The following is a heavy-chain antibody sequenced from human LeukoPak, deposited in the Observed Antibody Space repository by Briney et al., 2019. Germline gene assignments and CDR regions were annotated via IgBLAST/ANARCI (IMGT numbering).Heavy chain of an antibody. CDR1: GFTFSDYY. V-gene: IGHV3-11*01. D-gene: IGHD5-12*01. J-gene: IGHJ4*02. CDR3: AKGYSDSTFFY. CDR2: ISSSGSTI. Sequence: GGSLRLSCAASGFTFSDYYMSWIRQAPGKGLEWVSYISSSGSTIYYADSVEGRFTISRDNSKNMVYLQMNSLRVEDTAIYYCAKGYSDSTFFYWGQGTQVSVSS.